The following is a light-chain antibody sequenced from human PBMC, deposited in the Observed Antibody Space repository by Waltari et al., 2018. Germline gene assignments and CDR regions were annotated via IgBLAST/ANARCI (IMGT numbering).Light chain of an antibody. J-gene: IGLJ2*01. CDR3: SSYISSDTLEL. V-gene: IGLV2-14*03. CDR2: DVS. Sequence: HSALTQPASVSGSPGQSITISCTGTSSDVGGYNYFPLYQQHPGKAPKLMIYDVSNRPSGVSNRFSGSKSGNTASLTIAGLQAEDEADYYCSSYISSDTLELFGGGTSLTVL. CDR1: SSDVGGYNY.